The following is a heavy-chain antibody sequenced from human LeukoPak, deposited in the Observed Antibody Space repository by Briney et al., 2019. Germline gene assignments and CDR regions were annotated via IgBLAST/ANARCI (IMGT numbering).Heavy chain of an antibody. D-gene: IGHD6-13*01. CDR2: IIPIFGTA. CDR3: ARDGRKSPYSSSWYYP. CDR1: GGTFSSYA. J-gene: IGHJ5*02. Sequence: ASVKVSCKASGGTFSSYAISWVRQAPGQGLEWMGGIIPIFGTANYAQKFQGRVTITADESTSTAYMELSSLRSEDTAAYYCARDGRKSPYSSSWYYPWGQGTLVTVSS. V-gene: IGHV1-69*13.